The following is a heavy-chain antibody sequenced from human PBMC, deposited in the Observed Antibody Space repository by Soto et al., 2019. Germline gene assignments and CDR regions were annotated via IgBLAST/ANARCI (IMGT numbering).Heavy chain of an antibody. CDR2: IIPIFGTA. V-gene: IGHV1-69*13. CDR1: WGTFSIYA. Sequence: SLNGSCKASWGTFSIYAIILVLQSPVQWLEWMGGIIPIFGTANYAQKFQGRVTITADESTSTAYMELSSLRSEDMAVYYCERDPRGDYYDSRGFDAFDIWGTGKMVTVSS. D-gene: IGHD3-22*01. CDR3: ERDPRGDYYDSRGFDAFDI. J-gene: IGHJ3*02.